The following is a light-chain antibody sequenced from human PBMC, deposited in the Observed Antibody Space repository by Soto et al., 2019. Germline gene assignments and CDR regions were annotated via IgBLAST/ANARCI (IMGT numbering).Light chain of an antibody. V-gene: IGLV2-14*01. J-gene: IGLJ2*01. CDR2: EVS. CDR3: SSYTTTNTLL. Sequence: QSALTQPASVSGSPGQSITMSCTGTSSDFADYNYVSWFQQHPGKAPKLMIYEVSYRPSGISNRFSGSKSGNTASLTISGLQAEDEADYYCSSYTTTNTLLFGGGTKLTV. CDR1: SSDFADYNY.